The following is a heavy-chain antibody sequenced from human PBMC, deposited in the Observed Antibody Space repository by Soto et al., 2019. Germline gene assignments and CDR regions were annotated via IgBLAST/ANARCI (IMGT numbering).Heavy chain of an antibody. Sequence: GGSLRLSCAASGFTFSSYGMHWVRQAPGKGLEWVAVIWYDGSNKYYADSVKGRFTISRDNSKNTLYLQMNSLRAEDTAVYYCARAYCGGDCLGYFQHWGQGTLVTVSS. J-gene: IGHJ1*01. D-gene: IGHD2-21*02. V-gene: IGHV3-33*01. CDR1: GFTFSSYG. CDR3: ARAYCGGDCLGYFQH. CDR2: IWYDGSNK.